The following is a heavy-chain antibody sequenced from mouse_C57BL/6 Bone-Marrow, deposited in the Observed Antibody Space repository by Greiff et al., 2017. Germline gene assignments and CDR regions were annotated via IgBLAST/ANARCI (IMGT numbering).Heavy chain of an antibody. V-gene: IGHV5-17*01. CDR2: ISSGSSTN. D-gene: IGHD6-1*01. CDR3: ARPGCSEDFDY. Sequence: EVQLAESGGGLVKPGGSLKLSCAASGFTFSHYGMHWVRQAPEKGLEWVVYISSGSSTNYYADTVKGRVTISRDNAENTLFLQMTSLRSADTAMYYCARPGCSEDFDYWGRGTALTVTS. J-gene: IGHJ2*01. CDR1: GFTFSHYG.